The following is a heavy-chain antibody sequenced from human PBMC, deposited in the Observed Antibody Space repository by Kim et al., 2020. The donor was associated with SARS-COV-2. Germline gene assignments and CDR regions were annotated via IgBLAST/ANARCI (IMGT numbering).Heavy chain of an antibody. Sequence: GRFTISRDNAKNSLYLQMNSLRAEDTAVYYCAREVYQFDTSGYYPNWFDPWGQGTLVTVSS. CDR3: AREVYQFDTSGYYPNWFDP. V-gene: IGHV3-11*06. J-gene: IGHJ5*02. D-gene: IGHD3-22*01.